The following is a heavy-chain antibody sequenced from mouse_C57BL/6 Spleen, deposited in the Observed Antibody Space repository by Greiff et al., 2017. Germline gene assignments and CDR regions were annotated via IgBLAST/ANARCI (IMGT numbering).Heavy chain of an antibody. Sequence: EVMLVESEGGLVQPGSSMKLSCTASGFTFSDYYMAWVRQVPEKGLEWVANINYDGSSTYYLDSLKSRFIISRDNAKNILYLQMSSLKSEDTATYYCAREELGLDYWGQGTTLTVSS. CDR2: INYDGSST. V-gene: IGHV5-16*01. D-gene: IGHD4-1*01. CDR3: AREELGLDY. J-gene: IGHJ2*01. CDR1: GFTFSDYY.